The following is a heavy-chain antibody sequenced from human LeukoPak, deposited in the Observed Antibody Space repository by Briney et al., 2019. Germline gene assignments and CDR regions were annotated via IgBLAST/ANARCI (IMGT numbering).Heavy chain of an antibody. D-gene: IGHD6-13*01. J-gene: IGHJ5*02. Sequence: PGGSLRLFCAASGFTFSSYAMSWVRQAPGKGLEWVSAISGSGDSTYYADSVKGRFTISRDNSKNTLYPQMNSLRAEDTAVYYCAKVRYRSNWDGFDPWGQGTLVTVSS. CDR1: GFTFSSYA. V-gene: IGHV3-23*01. CDR3: AKVRYRSNWDGFDP. CDR2: ISGSGDST.